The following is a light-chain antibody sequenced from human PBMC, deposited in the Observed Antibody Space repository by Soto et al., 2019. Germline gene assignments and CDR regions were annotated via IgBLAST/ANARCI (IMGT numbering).Light chain of an antibody. CDR3: TSCITANTRCV. V-gene: IGLV2-14*02. CDR2: EGS. J-gene: IGLJ1*01. Sequence: QSALTQPASVSGSPGQSITISCTGTSSDVGSYNLVSWYQQHPGKAPKLMIYEGSKRPSGVSDRFSGSKSGNTASLTITGLQAEDEADYYCTSCITANTRCVFGSGTKVTVL. CDR1: SSDVGSYNL.